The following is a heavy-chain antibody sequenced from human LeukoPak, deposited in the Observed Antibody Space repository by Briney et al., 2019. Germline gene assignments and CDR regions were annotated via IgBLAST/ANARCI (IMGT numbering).Heavy chain of an antibody. CDR2: ISYDGTNK. J-gene: IGHJ4*02. D-gene: IGHD2-15*01. CDR3: ARDPTRLRWMVAAMVGLDY. V-gene: IGHV3-30-3*01. Sequence: PGGSLRLSCAASKFTFSTYAMHWVRQAPGKGLEWVAVISYDGTNKYYADSVKGRFTISRDNSKNTLYLQMNSLRTEDTAVYYCARDPTRLRWMVAAMVGLDYWGQGTLVTVSS. CDR1: KFTFSTYA.